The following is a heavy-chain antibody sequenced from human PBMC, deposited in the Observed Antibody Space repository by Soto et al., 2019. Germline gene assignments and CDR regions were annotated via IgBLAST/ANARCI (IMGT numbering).Heavy chain of an antibody. V-gene: IGHV3-30*18. J-gene: IGHJ4*02. Sequence: GGSLRLSCAASGFTFSSYGMHWVRQAPGKGLEWVAVISYDGSNKYYADSVKGRFTISRDNSKNTLYLQMNSLRAEDTAMYYCANGLMATILLDYWGQGTLVTVSS. CDR3: ANGLMATILLDY. CDR1: GFTFSSYG. D-gene: IGHD5-12*01. CDR2: ISYDGSNK.